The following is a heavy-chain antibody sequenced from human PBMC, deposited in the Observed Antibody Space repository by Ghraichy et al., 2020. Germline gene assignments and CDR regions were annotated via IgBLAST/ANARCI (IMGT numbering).Heavy chain of an antibody. V-gene: IGHV3-23*01. CDR1: GFTFSSCA. Sequence: GSLRLSCAASGFTFSSCAMSWVRQAPGKGLEWVSSISGTGDSTNYPDSVKGRFTISRDNSKNTLYLQMNSLRAEDTAIYYCAKVVSSSPGDDYWGQGALVTVSS. CDR3: AKVVSSSPGDDY. CDR2: ISGTGDST. D-gene: IGHD6-6*01. J-gene: IGHJ4*02.